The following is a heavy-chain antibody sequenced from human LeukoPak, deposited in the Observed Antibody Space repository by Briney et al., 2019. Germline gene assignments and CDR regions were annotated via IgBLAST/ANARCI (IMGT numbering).Heavy chain of an antibody. CDR3: ARGPSSGWPDY. D-gene: IGHD6-19*01. J-gene: IGHJ4*02. CDR1: GFTFSDYY. Sequence: GSLRLSCAASGFTFSDYYMSWIRQAPGKGLEWVSYITSSSSYTKYADSVKGRFTISRDNAKNSLYQQMNSLRAEDTAVYYCARGPSSGWPDYWGQGTLVTVSS. CDR2: ITSSSSYT. V-gene: IGHV3-11*06.